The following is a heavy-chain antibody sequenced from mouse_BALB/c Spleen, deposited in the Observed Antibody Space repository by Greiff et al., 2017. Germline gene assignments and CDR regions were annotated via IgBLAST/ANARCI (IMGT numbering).Heavy chain of an antibody. D-gene: IGHD2-3*01. CDR3: ARGGWLLLYAMDY. Sequence: EVKLMESGPGLVKPSQSLSLTCSVTGYSITSGYYWNWIRQFPGNKLEWMGYISYDGSNNYNPSLKNRISITRDTSKNQFFLKLNSVTTEDTATYYCARGGWLLLYAMDYWGQGTSVTVSS. CDR2: ISYDGSN. V-gene: IGHV3-6*02. CDR1: GYSITSGYY. J-gene: IGHJ4*01.